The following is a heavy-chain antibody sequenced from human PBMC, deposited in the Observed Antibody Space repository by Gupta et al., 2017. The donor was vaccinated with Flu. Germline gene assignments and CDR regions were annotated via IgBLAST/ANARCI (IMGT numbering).Heavy chain of an antibody. Sequence: VRQAPGQGLEWMGGIIPVFGPTNYAQKFQGRATITAGESTSTAYMELSSLRSEDTAVYYCARKGGGHCSGGTCYSFDYWGQGTLVTVSS. J-gene: IGHJ4*02. D-gene: IGHD2-15*01. V-gene: IGHV1-69*01. CDR2: IIPVFGPT. CDR3: ARKGGGHCSGGTCYSFDY.